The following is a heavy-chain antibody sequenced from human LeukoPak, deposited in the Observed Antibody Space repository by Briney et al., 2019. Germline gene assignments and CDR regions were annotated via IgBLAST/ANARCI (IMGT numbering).Heavy chain of an antibody. Sequence: SVKVSCKASGGTFSSYAISWVRQAPGQGLEWMGRIIPILGIANYAQKFQGRVTITADKSTSTAYMELSSLRSEDTAVYYCAARAYYYDSSAFDIWGQGTMVTVSS. V-gene: IGHV1-69*04. CDR2: IIPILGIA. J-gene: IGHJ3*02. D-gene: IGHD3-22*01. CDR1: GGTFSSYA. CDR3: AARAYYYDSSAFDI.